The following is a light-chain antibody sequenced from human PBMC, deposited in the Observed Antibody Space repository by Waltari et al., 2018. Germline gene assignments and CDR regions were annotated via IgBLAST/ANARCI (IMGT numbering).Light chain of an antibody. CDR1: QSISSS. CDR3: QQSYITTYT. Sequence: DIQMTQSPPSLSASVGDRVTITCRATQSISSSLNWYKQIPGKAPKRLIYVASNLQSGVPSRFSGSGSGTDFSLTISSLQPEDFATYYCQQSYITTYTFGQGTKLEIK. V-gene: IGKV1-39*01. J-gene: IGKJ2*01. CDR2: VAS.